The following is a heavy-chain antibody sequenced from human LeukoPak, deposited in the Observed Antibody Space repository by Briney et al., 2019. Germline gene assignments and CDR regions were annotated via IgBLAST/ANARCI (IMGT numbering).Heavy chain of an antibody. CDR3: ARESISGHRDSDY. CDR2: ISSGSRTI. Sequence: PGGSLRLSCAASGFTFSSYSMNWLRQAPGKGLEWLSYISSGSRTIYYADSVKGRFTVSRDNAKSSLYLQMNSLRAEDTAVYYCARESISGHRDSDYWGQGALVTVSS. D-gene: IGHD1-20*01. V-gene: IGHV3-48*01. CDR1: GFTFSSYS. J-gene: IGHJ4*02.